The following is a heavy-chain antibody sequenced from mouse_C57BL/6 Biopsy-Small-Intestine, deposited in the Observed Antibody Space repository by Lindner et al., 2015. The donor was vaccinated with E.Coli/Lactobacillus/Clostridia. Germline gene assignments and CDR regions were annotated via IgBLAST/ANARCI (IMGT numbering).Heavy chain of an antibody. CDR3: ARREGSYSASWGVDY. J-gene: IGHJ4*01. D-gene: IGHD6-1*01. CDR1: GYTFNGYH. V-gene: IGHV1-64*01. Sequence: SVKVSCKASGYTFNGYHLHWVRQAAGQGLEWMGRIHPNSGTASYAQKFRDRVTMTRDTSISTAYLELRSLKSDDTAVYYCARREGSYSASWGVDYWGQGTLVTVSS. CDR2: IHPNSGTA.